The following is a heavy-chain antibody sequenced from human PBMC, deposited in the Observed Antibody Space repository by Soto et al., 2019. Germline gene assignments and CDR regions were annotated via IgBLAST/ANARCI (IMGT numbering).Heavy chain of an antibody. Sequence: LRLSCAASGFTVSSNYMSWVRQAPGKGLEWVSVIYSGGSTYYADSVKGRFTISRDNSKNTLYLQMNSLRAEDTAVYYCARSPSPGLPYYRGQGTLVTVSS. D-gene: IGHD4-17*01. CDR2: IYSGGST. J-gene: IGHJ4*02. V-gene: IGHV3-53*01. CDR1: GFTVSSNY. CDR3: ARSPSPGLPYY.